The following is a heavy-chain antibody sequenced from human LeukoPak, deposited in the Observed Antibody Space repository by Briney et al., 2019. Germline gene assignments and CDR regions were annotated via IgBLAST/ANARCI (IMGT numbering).Heavy chain of an antibody. CDR3: ARVFAYCSSTSCYRWPFYFDY. Sequence: PGGSLRLSCAASGFTFSSHWMTWVRQAPGKGLEWVANIKQDGSEKYYVDSVKGRFVISRDNAKNSLYVQMNSLRAEDTAVYYRARVFAYCSSTSCYRWPFYFDYWGQGTLVTVSS. CDR1: GFTFSSHW. V-gene: IGHV3-7*03. D-gene: IGHD2-2*01. J-gene: IGHJ4*02. CDR2: IKQDGSEK.